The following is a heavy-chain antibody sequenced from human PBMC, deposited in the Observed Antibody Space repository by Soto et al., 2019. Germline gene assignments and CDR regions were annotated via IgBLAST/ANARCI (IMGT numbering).Heavy chain of an antibody. Sequence: QVQLQESGPGLVLPSETLSLTCTVSGGSMNSYYWTWVRQPPGKGLELIGYVYDSGTSKYNASLESLITMSLDKSSNQFSLSLSYVTAADTAVYFCARYSPPKKSFDSNPGWLDPWGQGTLVAVSS. V-gene: IGHV4-59*01. CDR1: GGSMNSYY. CDR3: ARYSPPKKSFDSNPGWLDP. J-gene: IGHJ5*02. D-gene: IGHD2-21*01. CDR2: VYDSGTS.